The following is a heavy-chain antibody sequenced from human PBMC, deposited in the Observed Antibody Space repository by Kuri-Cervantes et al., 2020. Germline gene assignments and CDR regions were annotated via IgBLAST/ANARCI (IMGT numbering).Heavy chain of an antibody. V-gene: IGHV3-7*01. Sequence: ETLSLTCAASGFTFSSYWMSWVRQAPGKGLEWVANIKQDGSEKYYVDSVKGRFTISRDNAKNSLYLQMNSLRAEDTAVYYCARDRPDDSSGYYLGYGMDVWGQGTTVTVSS. D-gene: IGHD3-22*01. CDR1: GFTFSSYW. CDR2: IKQDGSEK. CDR3: ARDRPDDSSGYYLGYGMDV. J-gene: IGHJ6*02.